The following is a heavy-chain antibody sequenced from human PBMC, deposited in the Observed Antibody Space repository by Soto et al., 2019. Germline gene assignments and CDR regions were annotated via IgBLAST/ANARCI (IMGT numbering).Heavy chain of an antibody. CDR2: IYYSGST. CDR1: GGSISSGGYY. V-gene: IGHV4-31*03. J-gene: IGHJ4*02. D-gene: IGHD1-1*01. CDR3: ARWPQLEPRFDY. Sequence: QVQLQESGPGLLKPSQTLSLNSTVSGGSISSGGYYWSWIRQHPGKGLEWIGYIYYSGSTYYNPSLKSRVTISVDTSKNQFSLKLSSVTASDTAVYYCARWPQLEPRFDYWGQGTLVTVSS.